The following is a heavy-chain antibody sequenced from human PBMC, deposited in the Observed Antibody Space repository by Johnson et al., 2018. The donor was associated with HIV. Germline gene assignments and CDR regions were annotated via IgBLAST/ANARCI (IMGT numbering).Heavy chain of an antibody. CDR3: ASRVRVDAFDS. Sequence: MQLVESGGGLVQPGGSLRLSCAASGFTVSSNYMSWVRQAPGKGLEWVSVIYSGGSTYYADSVKGRFTISRDNSKNTLYLKMNSLRAEDPAVYYCASRVRVDAFDSWGQGTVVTVSS. CDR1: GFTVSSNY. CDR2: IYSGGST. J-gene: IGHJ3*02. V-gene: IGHV3-66*01. D-gene: IGHD4/OR15-4a*01.